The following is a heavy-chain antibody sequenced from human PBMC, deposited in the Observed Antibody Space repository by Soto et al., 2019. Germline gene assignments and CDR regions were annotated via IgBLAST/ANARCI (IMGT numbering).Heavy chain of an antibody. CDR1: GFTFSSYG. CDR3: AKSPIAAAGGNTFGMDV. V-gene: IGHV3-23*01. J-gene: IGHJ6*02. D-gene: IGHD6-13*01. CDR2: ISGSGGST. Sequence: EVQLLESGGGLVQPGGSLRLSCRASGFTFSSYGMSWVRQAPGKGLEWVSGISGSGGSTNNADAVKGRLTISRDNSKNTLFLQMNSLRVEDTAVYYCAKSPIAAAGGNTFGMDVWGQGTTVTVSS.